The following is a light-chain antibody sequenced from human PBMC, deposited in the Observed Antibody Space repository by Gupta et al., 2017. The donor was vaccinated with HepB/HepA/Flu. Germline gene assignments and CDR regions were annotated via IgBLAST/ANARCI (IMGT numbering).Light chain of an antibody. CDR3: AAWDDGLNGPV. CDR2: SNN. CDR1: NSNIEINT. V-gene: IGLV1-44*01. J-gene: IGLJ1*01. Sequence: QSVLTQPPSASGTPGQRVTISCSGSNSNIEINTVNWYQQLPGTAPKLLIYSNNQRPSGVPDRFSGSKSGTSGSLAISGLQSEDEADYYCAAWDDGLNGPVFGPGTKVTVL.